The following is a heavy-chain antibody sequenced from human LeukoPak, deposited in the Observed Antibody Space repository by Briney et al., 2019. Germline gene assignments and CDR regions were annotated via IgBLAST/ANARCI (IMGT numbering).Heavy chain of an antibody. V-gene: IGHV4-38-2*02. CDR3: AREADTAMVRVDYYYMDV. CDR1: GYSISSGYY. CDR2: IYHSGST. Sequence: SETLSLTCAVSGYSISSGYYWGWIRQPPGKGLEWIGSIYHSGSTYYNPSLKSRVTVSVDTSKNQFSLKLSSVTAADTAVYYCAREADTAMVRVDYYYMDVWGKGTTVTVSS. J-gene: IGHJ6*03. D-gene: IGHD5-18*01.